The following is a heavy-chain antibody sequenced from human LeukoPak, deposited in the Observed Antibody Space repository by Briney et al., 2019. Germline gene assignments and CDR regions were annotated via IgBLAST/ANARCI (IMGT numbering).Heavy chain of an antibody. D-gene: IGHD5-18*01. CDR2: IKQDGSDK. CDR3: ARGEFAWIQGSYGMNV. CDR1: GFTFSDYW. V-gene: IGHV3-7*01. Sequence: GSLRLSCTASGFTFSDYWMSWARQAPGKGPEWVANIKQDGSDKYYLDSVKGRFTISRDNAKNALYLQVNSLRPEDTAVYYCARGEFAWIQGSYGMNVWGQGTTVTVSS. J-gene: IGHJ6*02.